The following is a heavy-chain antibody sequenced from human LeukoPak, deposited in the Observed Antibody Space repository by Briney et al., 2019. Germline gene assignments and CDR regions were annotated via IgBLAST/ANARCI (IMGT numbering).Heavy chain of an antibody. Sequence: TGGSLRLSCAASGFTFSSYSMNWVRQAPGKGLEWVSSISSSSSYIYYADSVKGRFTISRDNAENSLYLQMNSLRAEDTAVYYCASGAAAARYMDVWGKGTTVTVSS. CDR2: ISSSSSYI. CDR3: ASGAAAARYMDV. V-gene: IGHV3-21*01. J-gene: IGHJ6*03. CDR1: GFTFSSYS. D-gene: IGHD6-13*01.